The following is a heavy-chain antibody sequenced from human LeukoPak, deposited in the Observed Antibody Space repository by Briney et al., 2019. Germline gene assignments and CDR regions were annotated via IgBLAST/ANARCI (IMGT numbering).Heavy chain of an antibody. CDR1: GGTFSSYA. V-gene: IGHV1-69*06. Sequence: SVKVSCKTSGGTFSSYAISWVRQAPGQGLEWMGGIIPIFGTVNSAPKFQGRVTVTADKSTSTAYMELSSLRSEDTAVYYCATSVAGTARSYYYYYMDVWGKGTTVTVSS. CDR2: IIPIFGTV. J-gene: IGHJ6*03. D-gene: IGHD6-19*01. CDR3: ATSVAGTARSYYYYYMDV.